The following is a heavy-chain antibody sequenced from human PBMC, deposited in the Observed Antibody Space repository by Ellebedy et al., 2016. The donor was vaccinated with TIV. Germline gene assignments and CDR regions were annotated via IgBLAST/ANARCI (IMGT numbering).Heavy chain of an antibody. V-gene: IGHV5-10-1*01. CDR1: GYSFTNYW. J-gene: IGHJ4*02. CDR2: IDPRDSYT. Sequence: PGGSLRLSCKASGYSFTNYWINWVRQMPGKGLEWMGRIDPRDSYTNYSPSFEGHVTISADKSISTAYLQWGSLKASDTAMYYCARRYYYDSNGNPTSFDFWGQGTLVTVSS. CDR3: ARRYYYDSNGNPTSFDF. D-gene: IGHD3-22*01.